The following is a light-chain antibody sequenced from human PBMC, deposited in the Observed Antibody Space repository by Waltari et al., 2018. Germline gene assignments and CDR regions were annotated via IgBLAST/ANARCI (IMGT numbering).Light chain of an antibody. CDR1: NLGRKN. CDR3: QVWDSSTVV. Sequence: SYELTQPLSVSVALGQTARLTCGGNNLGRKNVHWYQQKPGQAPVLVIYRDSNRPSGIPERFSGSNSGNTATLTISRAQAGDEADYYCQVWDSSTVVFGGGTKLTVL. V-gene: IGLV3-9*01. J-gene: IGLJ2*01. CDR2: RDS.